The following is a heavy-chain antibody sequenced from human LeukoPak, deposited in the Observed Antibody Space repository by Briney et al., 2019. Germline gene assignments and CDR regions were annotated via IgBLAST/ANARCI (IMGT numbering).Heavy chain of an antibody. Sequence: TSETLSLTCAVYGGSFSGYYWSWIRQPPGKGLEWIGEINHSGSTNYNPSLKSRVTISVDTSKNQFSLKLSSVTAADTAVYYCARGRRGSSSSWYGYWGQGTLVTVSS. CDR3: ARGRRGSSSSWYGY. CDR2: INHSGST. CDR1: GGSFSGYY. D-gene: IGHD6-13*01. J-gene: IGHJ4*02. V-gene: IGHV4-34*01.